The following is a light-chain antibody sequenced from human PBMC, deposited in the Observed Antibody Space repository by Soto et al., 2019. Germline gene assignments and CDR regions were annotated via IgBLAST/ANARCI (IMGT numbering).Light chain of an antibody. CDR1: HSVSSSY. CDR2: GAS. J-gene: IGKJ4*01. V-gene: IGKV3D-20*02. Sequence: EIVFTQSPATLSLSPGERATLSCRASHSVSSSYLAWYQQKPGQAPRLLIYGASSRATGIPDRFSGSGSGTDFALTISSLEPEDFAVYYCQQRSNWPPLTFGGGTKVDIK. CDR3: QQRSNWPPLT.